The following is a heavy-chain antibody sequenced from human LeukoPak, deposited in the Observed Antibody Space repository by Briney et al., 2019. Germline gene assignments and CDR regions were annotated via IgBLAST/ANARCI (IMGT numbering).Heavy chain of an antibody. Sequence: QTGGSLRLSCAASGFAFSNYWMHWVRQAPGKGLVLVSRINSDGSSTSYADSVKGRFTISRDSAKNTLCLQMNSLRAEDTAVYYCARENPPGLPKKALHWGQGTLVTVSS. CDR1: GFAFSNYW. J-gene: IGHJ4*02. CDR2: INSDGSST. CDR3: ARENPPGLPKKALH. V-gene: IGHV3-74*01.